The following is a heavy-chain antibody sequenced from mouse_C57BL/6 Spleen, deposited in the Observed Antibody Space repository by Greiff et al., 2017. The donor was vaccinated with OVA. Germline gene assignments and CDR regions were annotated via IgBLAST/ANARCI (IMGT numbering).Heavy chain of an antibody. CDR2: ISYDGSN. CDR3: ARGRGYFDY. Sequence: DVQLVESGPGLVKPSQSLSLTCSVTGYSITSGYYWNWIRQFPGNKLEWMGYISYDGSNNYNPSLKNRISITRDTSKNQFFLKLNSVTTEDTATYYCARGRGYFDYWGQGTTLTVSS. CDR1: GYSITSGYY. J-gene: IGHJ2*01. V-gene: IGHV3-6*01.